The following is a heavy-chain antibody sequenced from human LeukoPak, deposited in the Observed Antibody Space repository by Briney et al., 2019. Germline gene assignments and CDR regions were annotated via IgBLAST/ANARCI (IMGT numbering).Heavy chain of an antibody. CDR1: GFTFGSYA. J-gene: IGHJ4*02. CDR3: ARGGPSGSYFDY. CDR2: ISYDGSNK. D-gene: IGHD1-26*01. V-gene: IGHV3-30-3*01. Sequence: PGGSLRLSCAASGFTFGSYAMHWVRQAPGKGLEWVAVISYDGSNKYYADSVKGRFTISRDNSKNTLYLQMNSLRAEDTAVYYCARGGPSGSYFDYWGQGTLVTVSS.